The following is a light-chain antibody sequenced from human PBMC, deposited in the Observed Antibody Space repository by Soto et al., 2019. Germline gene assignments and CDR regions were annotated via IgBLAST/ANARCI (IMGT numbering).Light chain of an antibody. V-gene: IGKV1-5*03. CDR3: QQYNSYPYT. J-gene: IGKJ5*01. Sequence: SQSISSWLAWYQQKPGKAPKLLIYKASSLESGVPSRFSGSGSGTEFTLTISSLQPDDFATYYCQQYNSYPYTFGQGTRLEIK. CDR1: QSISSW. CDR2: KAS.